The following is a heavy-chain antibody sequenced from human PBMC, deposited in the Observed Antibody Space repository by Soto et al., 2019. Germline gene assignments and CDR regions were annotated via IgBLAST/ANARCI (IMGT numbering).Heavy chain of an antibody. Sequence: EVQLAESGGVMVQPGGSLRLSCVASGFTFSSYDMHWVRQAPGKGLEYVSSISSNGGTTYDGNSVKGRFTISRDNSKNALYLQMGSLRAEDMAVYYCVRRVSGNDDYWGQGTLVTVS. D-gene: IGHD1-1*01. V-gene: IGHV3-64*01. CDR2: ISSNGGTT. J-gene: IGHJ4*02. CDR3: VRRVSGNDDY. CDR1: GFTFSSYD.